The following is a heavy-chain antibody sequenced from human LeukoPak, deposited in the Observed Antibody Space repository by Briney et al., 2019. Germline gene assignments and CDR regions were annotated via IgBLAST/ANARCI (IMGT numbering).Heavy chain of an antibody. CDR1: GGTFSSYA. J-gene: IGHJ6*03. CDR2: IIPIFGTA. D-gene: IGHD3-3*01. CDR3: ARVGGKLGSVLRFLEWPPGYMDV. V-gene: IGHV1-69*05. Sequence: SVKVSCKASGGTFSSYAISWVRQAPGQGLEWMGGIIPIFGTANYAQKFQGRVTITTDESTSTAYMELSSLRSEDTAVYYCARVGGKLGSVLRFLEWPPGYMDVWGKGTTVTVSS.